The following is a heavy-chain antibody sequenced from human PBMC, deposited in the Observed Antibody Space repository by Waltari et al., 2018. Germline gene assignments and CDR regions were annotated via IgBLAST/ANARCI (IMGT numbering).Heavy chain of an antibody. CDR1: GCSISSSSYY. Sequence: QLQLQESGPVLVKPSETLSLTCTVSGCSISSSSYYWGWIRQPPGKGLEWIGSIYYSGSTYYNPSLKSRVTISVDTSKNQFSLKLSSVTAADTAVYYCARDEIAAAGMDYWGQGTLVTVSS. CDR2: IYYSGST. V-gene: IGHV4-39*07. D-gene: IGHD6-13*01. J-gene: IGHJ4*02. CDR3: ARDEIAAAGMDY.